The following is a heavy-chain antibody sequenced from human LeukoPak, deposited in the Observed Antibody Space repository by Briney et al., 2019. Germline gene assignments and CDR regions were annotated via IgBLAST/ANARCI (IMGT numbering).Heavy chain of an antibody. CDR1: SGSFSGYY. CDR2: INHSGST. D-gene: IGHD2-2*03. J-gene: IGHJ4*02. Sequence: PSETLSLTCAVYSGSFSGYYWSWIRQPPGKGLEWIGEINHSGSTNYNPSLKSRVTISVDTSKNQFSLKLSSVTAADTAVYYCARGRVDIVVVPAAMSRYFDYWGQGTLVTVSS. V-gene: IGHV4-34*01. CDR3: ARGRVDIVVVPAAMSRYFDY.